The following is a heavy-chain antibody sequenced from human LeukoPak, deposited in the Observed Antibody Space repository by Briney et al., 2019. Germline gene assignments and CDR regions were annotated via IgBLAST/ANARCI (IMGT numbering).Heavy chain of an antibody. CDR1: GYTFTSYA. V-gene: IGHV1-3*01. CDR3: VFSSGSYLGSNFDY. CDR2: INAGNGNT. J-gene: IGHJ4*02. D-gene: IGHD1-26*01. Sequence: ASVKVSCKASGYTFTSYAMHWVRQAPGQRLEWMGWINAGNGNTKYSQKFQGRVTITRDTSASTAYMELSSLRSEDTAVYYCVFSSGSYLGSNFDYWGQGTLVTGSS.